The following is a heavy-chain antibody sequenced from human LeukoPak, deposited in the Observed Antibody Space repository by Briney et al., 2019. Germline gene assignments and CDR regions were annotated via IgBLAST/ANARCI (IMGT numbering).Heavy chain of an antibody. V-gene: IGHV1-18*01. CDR2: VSAYADDT. CDR3: ARDCIGCHGFDY. J-gene: IGHJ4*02. D-gene: IGHD2-15*01. Sequence: ASVKVPCKASGYTFTNYGISWVRQAPGQGLEWMGWVSAYADDTNYVQKFQGRITMTTDTSTSTAYVELRSLRSDDTAVYYCARDCIGCHGFDYWGQGTLVTVSS. CDR1: GYTFTNYG.